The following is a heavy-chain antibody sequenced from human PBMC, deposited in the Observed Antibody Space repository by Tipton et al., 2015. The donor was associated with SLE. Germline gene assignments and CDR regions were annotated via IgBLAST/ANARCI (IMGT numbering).Heavy chain of an antibody. V-gene: IGHV3-33*01. CDR1: GFIFSGYG. D-gene: IGHD1-14*01. Sequence: RSLRLSCAASGFIFSGYGMHWVRQAPGKGLEWVAVIWHDGNNKYYADSVKGRFTISRDNSENMLYLQMNSLRGEDTALYYCARDNPEGFDIWGQGTMVTVSS. CDR3: ARDNPEGFDI. J-gene: IGHJ3*02. CDR2: IWHDGNNK.